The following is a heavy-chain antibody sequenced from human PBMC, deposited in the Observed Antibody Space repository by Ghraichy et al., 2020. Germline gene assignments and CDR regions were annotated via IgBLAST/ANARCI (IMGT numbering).Heavy chain of an antibody. CDR3: ARVNHCSGGSCYFSFDY. V-gene: IGHV1-18*04. D-gene: IGHD2-15*01. Sequence: ASVKVSCKASGYTFTSYGISWVRQAPGQGLEWMGWISAYNGNTNYAQKLQGRVTMTTDTSTSTAYMELRSLRSDDTAVYYCARVNHCSGGSCYFSFDYWGQGTLVTVSS. CDR2: ISAYNGNT. J-gene: IGHJ4*02. CDR1: GYTFTSYG.